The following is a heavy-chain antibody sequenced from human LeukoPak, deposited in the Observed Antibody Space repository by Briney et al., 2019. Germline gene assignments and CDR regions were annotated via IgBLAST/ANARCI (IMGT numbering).Heavy chain of an antibody. CDR2: IKQDGSEK. Sequence: GGSLRLSCAASGFTFSSYEMNWVRQAPGKGLEWVANIKQDGSEKYYVDSVKGRFTISRDNAKNSLYLQMNSLRGEDTAVYYCARETYSSGWYYFDYWGQGTLVTVSS. V-gene: IGHV3-7*01. J-gene: IGHJ4*02. CDR1: GFTFSSYE. D-gene: IGHD6-19*01. CDR3: ARETYSSGWYYFDY.